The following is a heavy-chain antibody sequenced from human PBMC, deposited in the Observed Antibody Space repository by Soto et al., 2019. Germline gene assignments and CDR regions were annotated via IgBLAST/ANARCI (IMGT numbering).Heavy chain of an antibody. CDR3: ASQHYDDSSGYYVVY. CDR1: GAYISSDFYY. V-gene: IGHV4-39*01. J-gene: IGHJ4*01. Sequence: SMTMSLTRSICGAYISSDFYYWSSVRQPPGKRLEWIGNIHYSGSTYYDSSLQSRVTISIDTSKNQFSLKLSSVTATDTAVYYCASQHYDDSSGYYVVYWGHGTLVT. CDR2: IHYSGST. D-gene: IGHD3-22*01.